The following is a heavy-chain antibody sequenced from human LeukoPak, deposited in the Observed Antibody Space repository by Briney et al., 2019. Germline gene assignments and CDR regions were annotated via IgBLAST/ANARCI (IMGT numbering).Heavy chain of an antibody. CDR2: ISYDGSNK. D-gene: IGHD6-13*01. J-gene: IGHJ3*02. V-gene: IGHV3-30-3*01. CDR3: ARGYSSSWYSSAFDI. CDR1: GFTFSSYA. Sequence: PGGSLRLSCAASGFTFSSYAMHWVRQAPGKGLEWVAVISYDGSNKYYADSVKGRFTISRDNSKNTLYLQMNSLRAEDTAVYYCARGYSSSWYSSAFDIWGQGTMVTVSS.